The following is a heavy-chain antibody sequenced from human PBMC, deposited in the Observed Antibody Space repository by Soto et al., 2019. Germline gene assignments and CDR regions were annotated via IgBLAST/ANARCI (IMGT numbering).Heavy chain of an antibody. CDR2: ITSSSGTI. Sequence: EVQLVESGGGLVQPGGSLRLSCAASGFTFSSFTMNWVRQAPGKGLEWISYITSSSGTIYYADSVKGRFTISRDNAKNSLYLQMNSLRAEDTAVYYCARGGGSSSWNFDSRGQGTRVTVSS. CDR1: GFTFSSFT. V-gene: IGHV3-48*01. J-gene: IGHJ4*02. CDR3: ARGGGSSSWNFDS. D-gene: IGHD6-13*01.